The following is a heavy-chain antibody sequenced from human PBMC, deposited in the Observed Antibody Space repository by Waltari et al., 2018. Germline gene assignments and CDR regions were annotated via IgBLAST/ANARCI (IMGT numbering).Heavy chain of an antibody. J-gene: IGHJ3*02. CDR2: CDPEDGET. D-gene: IGHD3-22*01. CDR3: ATSGLSDAFDI. CDR1: GYTLTELS. Sequence: QVQLVQSGAEVKKPGASVKVSCKVSGYTLTELSMHWVRQAPGKGLEWMGGCDPEDGETIYAQKFQGRVTMTEGTSTDTAYMELSSLRSEDTAVYYCATSGLSDAFDIWGQGTMVTVSS. V-gene: IGHV1-24*01.